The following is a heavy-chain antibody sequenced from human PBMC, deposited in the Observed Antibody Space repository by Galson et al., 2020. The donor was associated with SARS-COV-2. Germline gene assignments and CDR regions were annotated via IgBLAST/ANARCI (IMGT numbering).Heavy chain of an antibody. CDR3: ARGDGSGND. V-gene: IGHV3-74*01. CDR1: GFTFSSYW. Sequence: GESLKISCAASGFTFSSYWMHWVRQAPGKGLVWVSRINSDGSSTSYADSVKGRFTISRDNAKNTLYLQMNSLRAEDTAVYYCARGDGSGNDWGQGTLVTVSS. J-gene: IGHJ4*02. CDR2: INSDGSST. D-gene: IGHD3-10*01.